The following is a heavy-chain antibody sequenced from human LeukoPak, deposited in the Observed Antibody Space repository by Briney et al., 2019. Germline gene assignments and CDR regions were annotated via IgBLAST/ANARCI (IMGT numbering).Heavy chain of an antibody. CDR3: TKDNTPGGADV. CDR2: FSLDTDRI. D-gene: IGHD2-2*02. Sequence: GGSLRLSCVASGFTLDRYAMHWVRQAPGKGLEWVAGFSLDTDRIDYADSVKGRFTVSKDDAKKTLYLQMNNLRTEDTALYFCTKDNTPGGADVWGQGTTVTVSS. V-gene: IGHV3-9*01. J-gene: IGHJ6*02. CDR1: GFTLDRYA.